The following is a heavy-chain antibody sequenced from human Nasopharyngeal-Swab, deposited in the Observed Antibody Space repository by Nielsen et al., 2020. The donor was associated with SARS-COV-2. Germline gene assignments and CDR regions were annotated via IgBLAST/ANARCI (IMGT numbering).Heavy chain of an antibody. V-gene: IGHV3-21*01. CDR2: ISSSTSYI. J-gene: IGHJ6*02. CDR3: ARDGFGESPYYYYYGMDV. Sequence: GGSLRLSCAASGFTFSNYSMNWVRQAPGKGLEWVSSISSSTSYIYHADPVKGRFTISRDNAKNSLYLQMNSLRAEDTAVYYCARDGFGESPYYYYYGMDVWGQGTTVTVSS. D-gene: IGHD3-10*01. CDR1: GFTFSNYS.